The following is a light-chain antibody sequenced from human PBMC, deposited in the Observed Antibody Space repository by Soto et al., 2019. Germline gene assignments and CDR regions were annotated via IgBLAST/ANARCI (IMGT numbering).Light chain of an antibody. V-gene: IGKV3-20*01. Sequence: EIVLTQSPGTLSLSPGERGTLSCRASQNVNNDHLAWYQQEPGQAPRLLIYGASNRATGIPDRFSGSGSGTDFALTISRLEPEDFAVYYCQQYGNSPLTFGGGTRVDTK. CDR1: QNVNNDH. CDR2: GAS. CDR3: QQYGNSPLT. J-gene: IGKJ4*01.